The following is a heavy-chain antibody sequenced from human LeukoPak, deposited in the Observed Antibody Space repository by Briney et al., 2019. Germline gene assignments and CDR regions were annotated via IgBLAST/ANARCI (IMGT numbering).Heavy chain of an antibody. CDR3: ARHPSRTYYYDSSGYTDAFDI. CDR1: GGSISSYY. V-gene: IGHV4-59*08. CDR2: IYYSGST. J-gene: IGHJ3*02. D-gene: IGHD3-22*01. Sequence: SETLSLTCTVSGGSISSYYWSWIRQPPGKGLEWIGYIYYSGSTNYNPSLKSRVTISVDTSKNQFSLKLSSVTAADTAVYYCARHPSRTYYYDSSGYTDAFDIWGQGTMVTVSS.